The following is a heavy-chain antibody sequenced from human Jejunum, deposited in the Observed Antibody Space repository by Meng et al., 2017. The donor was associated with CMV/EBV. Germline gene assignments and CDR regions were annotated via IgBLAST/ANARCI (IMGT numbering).Heavy chain of an antibody. Sequence: SCSAAGFTFSSHSMSWVRQAPGKGLKWVESITGSGGNTYYADSVKGRFTISRDNSKNTLYLQMNSLRADDTAVYYCARLSDSWGQGTLVTVSS. CDR1: GFTFSSHS. J-gene: IGHJ4*02. D-gene: IGHD2-15*01. V-gene: IGHV3-23*01. CDR2: ITGSGGNT. CDR3: ARLSDS.